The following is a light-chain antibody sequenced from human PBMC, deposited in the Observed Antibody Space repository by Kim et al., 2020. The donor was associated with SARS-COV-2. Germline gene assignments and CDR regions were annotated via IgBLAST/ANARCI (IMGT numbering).Light chain of an antibody. CDR3: QQYGLSPDT. CDR1: QTVSRNY. CDR2: TAS. Sequence: LSPGERATLSCRASQTVSRNYLAWVQHKPGQPPRLLIHTASSRAIGIPERFSGSGSGTDFTLTITKLEPEDFAVYYCQQYGLSPDTFGQGTKLEI. J-gene: IGKJ2*01. V-gene: IGKV3-20*01.